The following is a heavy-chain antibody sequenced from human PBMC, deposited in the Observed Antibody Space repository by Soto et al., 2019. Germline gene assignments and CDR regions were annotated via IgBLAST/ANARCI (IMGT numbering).Heavy chain of an antibody. V-gene: IGHV1-2*04. Sequence: ASVKVSCKDSGYTFTDYYMHWVRQAPGQGLEWMGWINPNSGGTNYSQNFQGWVTMTRDTSISTAYMELSRLRSDDTAVYYCARDLIAAAGTSPFDYWGQGTLVTVSS. J-gene: IGHJ4*02. CDR3: ARDLIAAAGTSPFDY. D-gene: IGHD6-13*01. CDR1: GYTFTDYY. CDR2: INPNSGGT.